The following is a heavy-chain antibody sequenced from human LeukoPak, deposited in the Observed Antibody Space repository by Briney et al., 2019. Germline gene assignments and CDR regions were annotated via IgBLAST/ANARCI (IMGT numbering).Heavy chain of an antibody. Sequence: GGSLRLSCAASEFTFSRYTMNWVRQAPGKGLEWVSSITGSSTYIYYSDSVRGRFTISRDNAINSLYLQMSSLRVEDTAVYYCARANDYIDYWGRGVLVTVS. CDR1: EFTFSRYT. V-gene: IGHV3-21*01. CDR2: ITGSSTYI. J-gene: IGHJ4*02. CDR3: ARANDYIDY.